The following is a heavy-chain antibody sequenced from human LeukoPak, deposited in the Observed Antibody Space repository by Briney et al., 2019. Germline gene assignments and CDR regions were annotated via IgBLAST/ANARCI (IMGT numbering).Heavy chain of an antibody. CDR3: AKTGYCSGGSCPYYFDY. CDR2: ISGSGGST. D-gene: IGHD2-15*01. J-gene: IGHJ4*02. CDR1: GFTFSTYG. Sequence: GGSLRLSCVASGFTFSTYGMSWVRQAPGKGLEWVSAISGSGGSTYYADSVKGRFTIPRDNSKNTLDLQMNSLRAEDTALYYCAKTGYCSGGSCPYYFDYWGQGTLVTVSS. V-gene: IGHV3-23*01.